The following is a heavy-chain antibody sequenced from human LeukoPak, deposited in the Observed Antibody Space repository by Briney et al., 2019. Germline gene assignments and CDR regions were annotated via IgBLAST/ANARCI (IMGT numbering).Heavy chain of an antibody. CDR1: GFTVSSYA. J-gene: IGHJ4*02. Sequence: PGGSLRLSCAASGFTVSSYAMSWVRQAPGKGLEWVSSISSGGTTYYADTVKGRFTISRDNSKKTLYFQMNSLRAEDTAVYYCAKTPSYCTGDGGYYCWGQGTLVTVSS. CDR2: ISSGGTT. D-gene: IGHD2-15*01. CDR3: AKTPSYCTGDGGYYC. V-gene: IGHV3-23*01.